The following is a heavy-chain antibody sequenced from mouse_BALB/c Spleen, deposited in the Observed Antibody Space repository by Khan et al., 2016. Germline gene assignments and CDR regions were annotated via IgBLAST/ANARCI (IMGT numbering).Heavy chain of an antibody. D-gene: IGHD1-1*01. CDR1: GYSFTSGYA. CDR2: ISYSGST. CDR3: ARYYYGSSYFDY. Sequence: EVQLQESGPGLVKPSQSLSLTCTVTGYSFTSGYAWNWIRQFPGNKLEWMGYISYSGSTSYNPSLKSRISITRDTSKNQFFLQLNSVTTEDTATYYCARYYYGSSYFDYWGQGTTLTVSS. J-gene: IGHJ2*01. V-gene: IGHV3-2*02.